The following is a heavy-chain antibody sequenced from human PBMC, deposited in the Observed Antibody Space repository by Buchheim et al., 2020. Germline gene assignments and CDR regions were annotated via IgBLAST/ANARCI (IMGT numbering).Heavy chain of an antibody. CDR3: ARKGGMWLPHHFGHYYMDV. J-gene: IGHJ6*03. CDR1: GFTFSSYW. V-gene: IGHV3-7*01. D-gene: IGHD3-22*01. CDR2: IKQDGSEK. Sequence: EVQLVESGGGLVQPGGSLRLSCAASGFTFSSYWMSWVRQAPGKGLEWVANIKQDGSEKYYVDSVKGRFTISRDNAKNSLYLQMNSLRAEDTAVYYCARKGGMWLPHHFGHYYMDVWGKGTT.